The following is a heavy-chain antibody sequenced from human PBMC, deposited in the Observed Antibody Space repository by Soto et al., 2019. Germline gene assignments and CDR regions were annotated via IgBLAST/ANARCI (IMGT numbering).Heavy chain of an antibody. D-gene: IGHD3-3*01. CDR3: AKDSYSDFWSGHYYYFDF. J-gene: IGHJ4*02. CDR1: RFTFSTFA. V-gene: IGHV3-23*01. Sequence: GGSLRLSCAASRFTFSTFAMSWVRQAPGKGLEWVAAISGGGANTYYADSVKGRFTISRDNSKNTLYLQMDSLRAEDTAIYFCAKDSYSDFWSGHYYYFDFWGQGTLVTVSS. CDR2: ISGGGANT.